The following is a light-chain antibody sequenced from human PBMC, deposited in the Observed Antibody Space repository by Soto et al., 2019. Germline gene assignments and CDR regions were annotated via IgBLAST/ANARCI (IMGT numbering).Light chain of an antibody. Sequence: ELTQSPSASASLGASVKLTCTLSSGHSSYAIAWHQQQPEKGPRYLMKLNSDGSHSKGDGIPDRFSGSSSGAERYLTISSLQSEDEADYYCQTWGTGIHVVFGGGTKVTVL. CDR2: LNSDGSH. CDR3: QTWGTGIHVV. V-gene: IGLV4-69*01. J-gene: IGLJ2*01. CDR1: SGHSSYA.